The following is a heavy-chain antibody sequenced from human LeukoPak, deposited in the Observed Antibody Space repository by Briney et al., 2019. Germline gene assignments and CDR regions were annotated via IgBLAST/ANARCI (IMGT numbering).Heavy chain of an antibody. D-gene: IGHD6-13*01. CDR2: FYPGGTT. CDR3: ARDALVPDGFDL. Sequence: PGGSLRLSCAASGFTVSSNYMIWVRQPPGMGLEWVSVFYPGGTTYYADSVKGRSSISRDNSKNIVSLQMNSLRAEDTAVYYCARDALVPDGFDLWGQGTMVTVSS. CDR1: GFTVSSNY. J-gene: IGHJ3*01. V-gene: IGHV3-66*01.